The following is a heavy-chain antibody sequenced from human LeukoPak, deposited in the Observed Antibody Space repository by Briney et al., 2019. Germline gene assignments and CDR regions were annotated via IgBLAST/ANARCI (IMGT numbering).Heavy chain of an antibody. D-gene: IGHD5-24*01. Sequence: GGSLRLSCAASGFTFSNYAMHWVRQAPGKGLEWVAFISYNGSNKHYADSVKGRFTISRDNSKNTLYLQMNSLRPEDTAVYYCARARFGYNRGPFDYWGQGILVTVSS. CDR2: ISYNGSNK. CDR1: GFTFSNYA. J-gene: IGHJ4*02. V-gene: IGHV3-30-3*01. CDR3: ARARFGYNRGPFDY.